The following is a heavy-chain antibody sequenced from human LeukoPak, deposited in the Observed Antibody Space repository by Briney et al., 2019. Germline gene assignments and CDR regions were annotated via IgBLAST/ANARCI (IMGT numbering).Heavy chain of an antibody. D-gene: IGHD2-15*01. J-gene: IGHJ4*02. CDR3: ARDGDVVVVAASEFDY. CDR1: GFTFSSYW. CDR2: IKQDGSEK. V-gene: IGHV3-7*01. Sequence: GGSLRLSCAASGFTFSSYWMSWVHQAPGKGLEWVANIKQDGSEKYYVDSVKGRFTISRDNAKNSLYLQMNSLRAEDTAVYYCARDGDVVVVAASEFDYWGQGTLVTVSS.